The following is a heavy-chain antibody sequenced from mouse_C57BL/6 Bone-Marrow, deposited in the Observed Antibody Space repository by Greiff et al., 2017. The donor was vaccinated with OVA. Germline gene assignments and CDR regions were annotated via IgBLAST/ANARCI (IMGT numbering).Heavy chain of an antibody. Sequence: VQLQQSGPELVKPGASVKISCKASGYSFTDYNMNWVKQSNGKSLEWIGVINPNYGTTSYNQKFKGKATLTVDQSSSTAYMQLNSLTSEDSAVYDCARRGTVRGRPYAMDDWGKGTSVTVSS. CDR2: INPNYGTT. J-gene: IGHJ4*01. CDR1: GYSFTDYN. D-gene: IGHD1-1*01. V-gene: IGHV1-39*01. CDR3: ARRGTVRGRPYAMDD.